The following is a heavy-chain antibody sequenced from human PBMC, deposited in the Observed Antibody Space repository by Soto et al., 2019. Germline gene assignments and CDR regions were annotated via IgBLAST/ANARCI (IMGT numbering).Heavy chain of an antibody. CDR3: ARAYCTNGVCYAPRGYYYYGMDV. CDR1: GGTFSSYA. CDR2: IIPIFGTA. D-gene: IGHD2-8*01. Sequence: SVKVSCKASGGTFSSYAISWVRQAPGQGLEWMGGIIPIFGTANYAQKFQGRVTITADESTSTAYMELSSLRSEDTAVYYCARAYCTNGVCYAPRGYYYYGMDVWGQGTTVTVSS. J-gene: IGHJ6*02. V-gene: IGHV1-69*13.